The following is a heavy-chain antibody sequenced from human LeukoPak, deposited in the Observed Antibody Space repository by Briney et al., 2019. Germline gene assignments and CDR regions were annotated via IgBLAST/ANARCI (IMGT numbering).Heavy chain of an antibody. J-gene: IGHJ6*02. Sequence: GGSLRLSCAASGFTFSSYAMHWVRQAPGKGLEWVAVISYDGSNKYYADSVKGRFTISRDNSKNTLYLQMNSLRAEDTAVYYCAREVDCSSTSCYSRSYYYYGMDVWGQGTTVTVSS. CDR2: ISYDGSNK. V-gene: IGHV3-30*04. D-gene: IGHD2-2*01. CDR1: GFTFSSYA. CDR3: AREVDCSSTSCYSRSYYYYGMDV.